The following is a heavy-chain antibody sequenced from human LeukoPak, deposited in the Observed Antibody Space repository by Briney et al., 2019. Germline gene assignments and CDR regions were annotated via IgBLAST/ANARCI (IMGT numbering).Heavy chain of an antibody. CDR3: ARWGGRNDAFDI. J-gene: IGHJ3*02. D-gene: IGHD3-16*01. CDR2: IYTSGST. V-gene: IGHV4-61*02. Sequence: SETLSLTCTVSGGSISSGSYYWSWIRQPAGKGLEWIGRIYTSGSTNYNPSLKSRVTISVDTSKNQFSLKLSSVTAADTAVYYCARWGGRNDAFDIWGQGTMVTVPS. CDR1: GGSISSGSYY.